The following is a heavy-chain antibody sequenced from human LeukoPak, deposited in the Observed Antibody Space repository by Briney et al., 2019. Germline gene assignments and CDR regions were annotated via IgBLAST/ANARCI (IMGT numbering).Heavy chain of an antibody. Sequence: PGGSLRLSCAASGFTFRSYNMNWVRQAPGKGLEWVSYITGGSTTIYYADSVKGRFTISRDNAKNSLYLQMNSLRAEDTAVYYCARDSPPYNWFDPWGQGTLVTVSS. J-gene: IGHJ5*02. CDR1: GFTFRSYN. CDR3: ARDSPPYNWFDP. V-gene: IGHV3-48*01. CDR2: ITGGSTTI.